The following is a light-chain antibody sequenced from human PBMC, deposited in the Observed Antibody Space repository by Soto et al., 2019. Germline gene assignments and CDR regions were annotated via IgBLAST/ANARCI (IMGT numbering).Light chain of an antibody. CDR1: QSVSSSY. V-gene: IGKV3-20*01. CDR2: GAS. J-gene: IGKJ2*01. CDR3: QQGST. Sequence: EIVLTQSPGTLSLYPGERATLSCRASQSVSSSYLAWYQQKPGQAPRLIIYGASSRATGIPDRFSGSGSGTDFPLTIRRRETEDFAVYYCQQGSTFGRGTKLEIK.